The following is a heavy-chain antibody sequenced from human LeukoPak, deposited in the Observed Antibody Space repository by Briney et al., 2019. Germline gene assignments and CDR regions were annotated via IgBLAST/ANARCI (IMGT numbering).Heavy chain of an antibody. V-gene: IGHV3-23*01. D-gene: IGHD6-19*01. CDR2: LNANSGGT. CDR1: GFAFSIFS. CDR3: ANPIGGGLAVTADWFDP. Sequence: GGSLGLSCTASGFAFSIFSMSWLRQPPVKGREWGSTLNANSGGTSYASSERGRFTISRENPKNKLYLQLNSLRADDTAVYYCANPIGGGLAVTADWFDPCGQATLVVVCS. J-gene: IGHJ5*01.